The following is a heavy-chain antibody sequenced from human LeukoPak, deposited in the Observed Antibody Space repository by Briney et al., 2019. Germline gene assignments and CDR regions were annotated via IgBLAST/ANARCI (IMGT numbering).Heavy chain of an antibody. J-gene: IGHJ4*02. V-gene: IGHV1-69*06. CDR2: IIPIFGTA. Sequence: SVKVSCKASGGTFSSYAISWVRQAPGEGLEWMGGIIPIFGTANYAQKFQGRVTITADKSTSTAYMELSSLRSEDTAVYYCASNPLGSFDYWGQGTLVTVSS. CDR1: GGTFSSYA. CDR3: ASNPLGSFDY. D-gene: IGHD3-16*01.